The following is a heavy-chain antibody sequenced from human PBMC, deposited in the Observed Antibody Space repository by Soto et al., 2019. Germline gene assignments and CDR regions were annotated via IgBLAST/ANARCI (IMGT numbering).Heavy chain of an antibody. Sequence: PGGSLRLSCAASGFTFSSDWMHWVRQAPGKGLVWVSRINSDGSSTSYADSVKGRFTISRDNAKNTLYLQMNSLRAEDTAVYYCASRASYYDSSGYVDDWGQGTLVTVCS. J-gene: IGHJ4*02. CDR1: GFTFSSDW. V-gene: IGHV3-74*01. CDR2: INSDGSST. CDR3: ASRASYYDSSGYVDD. D-gene: IGHD3-22*01.